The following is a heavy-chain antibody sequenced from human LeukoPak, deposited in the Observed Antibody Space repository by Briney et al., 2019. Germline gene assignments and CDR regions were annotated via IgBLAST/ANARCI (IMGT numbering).Heavy chain of an antibody. J-gene: IGHJ4*02. V-gene: IGHV3-21*05. CDR2: ISSSSSYI. D-gene: IGHD2-15*01. Sequence: PGGSLRLSCAASGFTFSSYSMNWVRQAPGKGLEWVSYISSSSSYIYYADSVKGRFTISRDNAKNSLYLQMNSLRAEDTAVYYCARDPESTYCSGGSCYPYYFDYWGQGTLVTVSS. CDR1: GFTFSSYS. CDR3: ARDPESTYCSGGSCYPYYFDY.